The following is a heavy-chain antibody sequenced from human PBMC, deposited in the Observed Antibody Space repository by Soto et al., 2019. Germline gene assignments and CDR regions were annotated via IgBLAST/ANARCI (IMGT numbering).Heavy chain of an antibody. CDR3: AREKYSGSYKNWFDP. J-gene: IGHJ5*02. Sequence: PSETLSLTCTVSGGSSSSYYWSWIRQPPGKGLEWIGYIYYSGSTNYNPSLKSRVTISVDTSKNQFSLKLSSVTAADTAVYYCAREKYSGSYKNWFDPWGQGTLVTVSS. V-gene: IGHV4-59*01. CDR1: GGSSSSYY. D-gene: IGHD1-26*01. CDR2: IYYSGST.